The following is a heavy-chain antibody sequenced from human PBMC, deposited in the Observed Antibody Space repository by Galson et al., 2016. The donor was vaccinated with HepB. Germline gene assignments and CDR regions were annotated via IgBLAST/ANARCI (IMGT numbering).Heavy chain of an antibody. Sequence: PALVKPPQTLTLTCTFSGFSLSTTRMGVGWIRQSPGKALEWLALIYWDDDTRYSPSLRNRLTITKDASRNQVVLTMTDMDPADSATYYCAQRGVFGYCTNGGQAEPCTGGFAMWGRGRMVTVSS. CDR3: AQRGVFGYCTNGGQAEPCTGGFAM. V-gene: IGHV2-5*02. D-gene: IGHD2-8*01. J-gene: IGHJ3*02. CDR1: GFSLSTTRMG. CDR2: IYWDDDT.